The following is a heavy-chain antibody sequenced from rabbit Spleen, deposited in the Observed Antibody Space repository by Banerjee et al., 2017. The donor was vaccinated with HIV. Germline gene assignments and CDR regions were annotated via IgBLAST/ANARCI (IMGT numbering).Heavy chain of an antibody. CDR2: MNTNSGGT. D-gene: IGHD8-1*01. CDR1: GFSFSSSYW. Sequence: QEQLEESGGDLVQPEGSLTLTCTASGFSFSSSYWICWVRQAPGKGLEWVACMNTNSGGTYYANWAKGRFTISKTSSTTVTLQMTSLTVADTATYFCARDAGTGDYIDVYFNLWGQGTLVTVS. CDR3: ARDAGTGDYIDVYFNL. V-gene: IGHV1S45*01. J-gene: IGHJ4*01.